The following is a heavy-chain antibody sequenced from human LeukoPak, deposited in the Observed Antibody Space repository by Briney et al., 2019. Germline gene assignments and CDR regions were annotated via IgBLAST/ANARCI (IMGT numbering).Heavy chain of an antibody. Sequence: GGSLRLSCAASGFTFSTYAMNWVRQAPGKGLEWVSAINGNDESTHYADSVKGRFTISRDNSKNTLFLQMNSLRAEDTAVYHCVKGPSASVWSYTDYWGQGTLVTVSS. J-gene: IGHJ4*02. CDR2: INGNDEST. D-gene: IGHD3-16*01. CDR3: VKGPSASVWSYTDY. V-gene: IGHV3-23*01. CDR1: GFTFSTYA.